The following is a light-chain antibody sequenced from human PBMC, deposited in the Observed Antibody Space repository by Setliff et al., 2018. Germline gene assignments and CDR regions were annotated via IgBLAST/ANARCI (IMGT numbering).Light chain of an antibody. V-gene: IGLV2-23*02. CDR3: CSYAAITTFDVV. Sequence: QSVLTQPASVSGSPGQSITISCTGTGSDVGNYNLVSWYQQYPGKAPKLIISEVSERPSGVSNRFSGSKSGNTASLTISGLQAEDEAVYYCCSYAAITTFDVVFGGGTKVTVL. J-gene: IGLJ2*01. CDR2: EVS. CDR1: GSDVGNYNL.